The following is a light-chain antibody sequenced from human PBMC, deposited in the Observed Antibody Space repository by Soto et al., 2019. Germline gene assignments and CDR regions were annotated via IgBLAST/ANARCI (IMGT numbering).Light chain of an antibody. Sequence: SYELTQPPSVFVSPGQTASITCSGDKLGDKYACWYQQKPGQSPVLVIYQDSKRPSGIPERFSGSNSGNTATLTISGTQAMDEADYYCQAWDSSTAGVFGGGTKRTVL. CDR1: KLGDKY. CDR3: QAWDSSTAGV. CDR2: QDS. V-gene: IGLV3-1*01. J-gene: IGLJ2*01.